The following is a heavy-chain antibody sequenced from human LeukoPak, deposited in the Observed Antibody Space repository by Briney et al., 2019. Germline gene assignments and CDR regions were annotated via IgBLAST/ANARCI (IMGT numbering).Heavy chain of an antibody. Sequence: PGGSLRLSCAASGFTFSSYAMHWVRQAPGKGLEYVSAISSNGGSTYYANSVKGRFTISRDNSKNTLYLQMGSLRAEDMAVYYCARDSSSSPYYYYYMDVWGKGTTVTVSS. J-gene: IGHJ6*03. CDR2: ISSNGGST. CDR3: ARDSSSSPYYYYYMDV. CDR1: GFTFSSYA. D-gene: IGHD6-6*01. V-gene: IGHV3-64*01.